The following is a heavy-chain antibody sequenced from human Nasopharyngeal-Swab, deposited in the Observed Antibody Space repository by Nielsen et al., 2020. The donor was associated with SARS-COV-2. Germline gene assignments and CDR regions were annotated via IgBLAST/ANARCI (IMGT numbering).Heavy chain of an antibody. CDR3: ARHEDGSGSYQFCGFACGMDV. J-gene: IGHJ6*02. Sequence: GESLKISCKGSEYRFSNYWIGWVRQVPGKGLEWMGLIYPGDSHTRYSPSFHGQVTISVDKSISTAYLHWNGLKASDSAIYYCARHEDGSGSYQFCGFACGMDVWGQGTTVTVSS. V-gene: IGHV5-51*01. D-gene: IGHD3-10*01. CDR2: IYPGDSHT. CDR1: EYRFSNYW.